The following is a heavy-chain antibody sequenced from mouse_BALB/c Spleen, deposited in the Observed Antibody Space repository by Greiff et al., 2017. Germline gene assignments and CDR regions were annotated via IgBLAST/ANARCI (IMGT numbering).Heavy chain of an antibody. CDR1: GFSLTSYG. J-gene: IGHJ2*01. D-gene: IGHD1-1*01. CDR2: IWAGGST. V-gene: IGHV2-9*02. CDR3: AREDYGYFDY. Sequence: QVHVKQSGPGLVAPSQSLSITCTVSGFSLTSYGVHWVRQPPGKGLEWLGVIWAGGSTNYNSALMSRLSISKDNSKSQVFLKMNSLQTDDTAMYYCAREDYGYFDYWGQGTTLTVSS.